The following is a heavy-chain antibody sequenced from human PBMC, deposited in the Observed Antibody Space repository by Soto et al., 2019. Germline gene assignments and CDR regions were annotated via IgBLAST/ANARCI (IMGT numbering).Heavy chain of an antibody. CDR1: GFTFSSYG. D-gene: IGHD3-10*01. J-gene: IGHJ6*02. Sequence: QVQLVESGGGVVQPGRSLRLSCAASGFTFSSYGMHWVRQAPGKGLEWVAVIWYDGSNKYYADSVKGRFTISRDNSKNXLXLXXNSLRAEDTAVYYCARDRAEYYYGSGSYYLYGMDVWGQGTTVTVSS. CDR2: IWYDGSNK. CDR3: ARDRAEYYYGSGSYYLYGMDV. V-gene: IGHV3-33*01.